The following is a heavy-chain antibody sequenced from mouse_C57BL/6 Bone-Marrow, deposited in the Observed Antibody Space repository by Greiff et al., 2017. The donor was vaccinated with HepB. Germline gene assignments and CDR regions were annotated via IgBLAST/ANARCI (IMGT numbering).Heavy chain of an antibody. D-gene: IGHD1-1*01. CDR2: INPNNGGT. CDR1: GYTFTDYN. V-gene: IGHV1-18*01. Sequence: EVQLQQSGPELVKPGASVKLPCKASGYTFTDYNMDWVKQSHGKSLEWIGDINPNNGGTIYNQKFKGKATLTVDKSSSTAYMELRSLTSEDTAVYYCARYYYGSSYHYYAMDYWGQGTSVTVSS. J-gene: IGHJ4*01. CDR3: ARYYYGSSYHYYAMDY.